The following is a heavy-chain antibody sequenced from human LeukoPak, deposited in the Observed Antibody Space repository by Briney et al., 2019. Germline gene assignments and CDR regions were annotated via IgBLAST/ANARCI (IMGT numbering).Heavy chain of an antibody. V-gene: IGHV3-11*01. D-gene: IGHD2-15*01. J-gene: IGHJ1*01. Sequence: PGGSLRLSCAASGFTFSDYYMSWIRQAPGKGLEWVSYISSSGGTIYYADSVKGRFTISRDNAKNSLYLQMNSLRAEDTAVYYCATRTAPDCVGGGSCYRYFQHWGQGTLVTVSS. CDR3: ATRTAPDCVGGGSCYRYFQH. CDR1: GFTFSDYY. CDR2: ISSSGGTI.